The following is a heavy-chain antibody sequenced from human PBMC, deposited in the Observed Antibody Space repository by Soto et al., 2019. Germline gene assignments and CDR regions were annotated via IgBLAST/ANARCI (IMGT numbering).Heavy chain of an antibody. J-gene: IGHJ6*02. Sequence: GGSLRLSCAASRFMFRSYAMHWVRQAPGKGLEWVAVISYDGSNKYYADSVTGRFTISRDNSENTLYLQMSSLRAEDTAVYYCARDGREYSSSWLYYYYYGMDVWGQGTTVTVSS. V-gene: IGHV3-30-3*01. CDR2: ISYDGSNK. D-gene: IGHD6-13*01. CDR1: RFMFRSYA. CDR3: ARDGREYSSSWLYYYYYGMDV.